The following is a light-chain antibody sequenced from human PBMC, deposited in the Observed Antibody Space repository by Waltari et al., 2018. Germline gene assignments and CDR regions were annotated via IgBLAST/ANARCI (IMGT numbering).Light chain of an antibody. CDR2: AAS. CDR3: QQSYSTPIT. Sequence: TCRESQSISSYLNWYQQKPGKAPKLLIYAASSLQSGVPSRFSGSGSGTDFTLTISSLQPEDFATYYCQQSYSTPITFGPGTKVDIK. CDR1: QSISSY. J-gene: IGKJ3*01. V-gene: IGKV1-39*01.